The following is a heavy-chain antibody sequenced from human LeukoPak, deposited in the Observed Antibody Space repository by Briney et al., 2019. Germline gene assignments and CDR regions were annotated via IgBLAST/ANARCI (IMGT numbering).Heavy chain of an antibody. V-gene: IGHV1-46*01. Sequence: APVKVSCKASGYTLTNHYMHWVRQAPGQGLELMGQINPSGGSTTYAQKFQGRVTMTRDTSTSTVYMELSSLEPADTAVFYCARYYYGSGNYRKFDYWGQGTLVTVSS. CDR2: INPSGGST. CDR3: ARYYYGSGNYRKFDY. J-gene: IGHJ4*02. D-gene: IGHD3-10*01. CDR1: GYTLTNHY.